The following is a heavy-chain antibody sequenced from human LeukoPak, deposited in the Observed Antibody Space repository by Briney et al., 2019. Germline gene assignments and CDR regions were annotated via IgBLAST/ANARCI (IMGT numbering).Heavy chain of an antibody. CDR3: AGSAVVGRNSFDY. Sequence: GGSLRLSCAASGFTVSTNYMNWVRQAPGKGLEWVSVIYSGGSTYYADSVKGRFTIPRDNSKNTLYLQMNSLRAEDTAVYYCAGSAVVGRNSFDYWGQGTLVTVSS. D-gene: IGHD2-2*01. CDR2: IYSGGST. V-gene: IGHV3-53*01. J-gene: IGHJ4*02. CDR1: GFTVSTNY.